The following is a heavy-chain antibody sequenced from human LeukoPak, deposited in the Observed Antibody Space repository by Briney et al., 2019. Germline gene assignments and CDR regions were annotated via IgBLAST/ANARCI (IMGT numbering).Heavy chain of an antibody. CDR3: ARDEVRSVGALDI. Sequence: SETLSFTCTVSGGSISSSSYYWGWIRQPPGKGLEWIGSIYYSGSTYHNPSLKSRVTISVDTSKNQFSLKLSSVTAADTAVYYCARDEVRSVGALDIWGQGTMVTVSS. CDR1: GGSISSSSYY. CDR2: IYYSGST. J-gene: IGHJ3*02. V-gene: IGHV4-39*07.